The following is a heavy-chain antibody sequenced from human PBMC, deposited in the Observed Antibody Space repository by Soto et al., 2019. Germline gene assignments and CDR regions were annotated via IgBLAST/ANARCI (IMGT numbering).Heavy chain of an antibody. D-gene: IGHD6-13*01. J-gene: IGHJ4*02. V-gene: IGHV1-3*01. CDR1: GYTFTSYA. Sequence: GASVKVSCKASGYTFTSYAMHWVRQAPGQRLEWMGWINAGNGNTKYSQKFQGRVTITRDTSASTAYMELSSLRSEDTAVYYCARAPPLVIAAAGTYSDYWGQGTLVTVSS. CDR2: INAGNGNT. CDR3: ARAPPLVIAAAGTYSDY.